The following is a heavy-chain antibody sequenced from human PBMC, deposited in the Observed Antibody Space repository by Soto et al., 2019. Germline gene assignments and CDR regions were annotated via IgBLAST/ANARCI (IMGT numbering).Heavy chain of an antibody. J-gene: IGHJ3*02. V-gene: IGHV4-59*01. D-gene: IGHD6-13*01. CDR2: IYYSGST. CDR3: AREGSSWYAAENHDAFDI. Sequence: QVQLQESGSGLVKPSETLSLTCTVSGGSISSYYWSWIRQPPGKGLEWIGYIYYSGSTNYNPSLKSRVTISVDTSKNQFSLKLSSVTAADTAVYYCAREGSSWYAAENHDAFDIWGQGTMVTVSS. CDR1: GGSISSYY.